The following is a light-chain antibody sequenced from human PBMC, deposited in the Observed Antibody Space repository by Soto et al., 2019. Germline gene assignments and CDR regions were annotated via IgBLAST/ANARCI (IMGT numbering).Light chain of an antibody. CDR2: KAS. J-gene: IGKJ1*01. Sequence: DIQMTQSPSTLSASVGDRVTVTCRASQNIGSWVAWYQQKPGKAPNLLIYKASTLENGVPSRFRGTGSGTEFTLTISSLQPDDFAPYYCQQSSPYSARTFGQGTKVEVK. CDR1: QNIGSW. CDR3: QQSSPYSART. V-gene: IGKV1-5*03.